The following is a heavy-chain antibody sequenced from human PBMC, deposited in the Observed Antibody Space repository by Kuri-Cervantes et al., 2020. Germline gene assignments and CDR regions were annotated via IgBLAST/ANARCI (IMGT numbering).Heavy chain of an antibody. D-gene: IGHD2-8*01. CDR3: ARHPVYCTNGVCYPLAAFDI. Sequence: GGSLRLSCKASGYSFTDYWIGWVRQMPGKGLEWMGIIYPGDSDTRYSPSFQGQVTISVDKSITTAYLQWSSLKASDTAMYYCARHPVYCTNGVCYPLAAFDIWGQGTMVTVSS. V-gene: IGHV5-51*01. CDR1: GYSFTDYW. CDR2: IYPGDSDT. J-gene: IGHJ3*02.